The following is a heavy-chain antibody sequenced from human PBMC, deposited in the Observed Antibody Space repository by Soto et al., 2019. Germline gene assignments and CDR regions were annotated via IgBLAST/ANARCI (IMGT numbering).Heavy chain of an antibody. V-gene: IGHV1-18*01. CDR3: TTVGTGYYYMDV. CDR1: GYTFTSYG. J-gene: IGHJ6*03. CDR2: ISAYNGNT. Sequence: EASVKVSCKASGYTFTSYGISWVRQAPGQGLEWMGWISAYNGNTNYAQKLQGRVTMATDTSTSTAYMELRSLRSDDTAVYYCTTVGTGYYYMDVWGKGTTVTVSS.